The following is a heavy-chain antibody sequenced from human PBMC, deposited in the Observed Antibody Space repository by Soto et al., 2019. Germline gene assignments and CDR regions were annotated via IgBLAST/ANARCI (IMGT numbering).Heavy chain of an antibody. J-gene: IGHJ4*02. CDR2: ISSNSNYK. Sequence: SQRLSCAASGFTFSDYYMSWIRQAPGKGLEWISYISSNSNYKNHADSVRGRFTISRDNAKNSLYLQMNGLRAEDTAVYCCARATGYYHTSGSDSWGQGTLVTVSS. CDR1: GFTFSDYY. CDR3: ARATGYYHTSGSDS. V-gene: IGHV3-11*06. D-gene: IGHD3-22*01.